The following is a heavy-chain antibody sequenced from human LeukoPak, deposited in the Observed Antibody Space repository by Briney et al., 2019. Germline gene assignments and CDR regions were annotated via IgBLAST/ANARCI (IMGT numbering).Heavy chain of an antibody. D-gene: IGHD2-2*01. CDR3: AKSQRNDQQVVQRIDY. V-gene: IGHV3-23*01. J-gene: IGHJ4*02. CDR2: ISGSGDTT. CDR1: RFTFSTYA. Sequence: GGSLRLSCTASRFTFSTYAMSWVRQAPGKGLEWVSSISGSGDTTYYTGSVKGRFTISRDNSKNALYLQMSSFIAEDTAVYYCAKSQRNDQQVVQRIDYWGQGTLVTVSS.